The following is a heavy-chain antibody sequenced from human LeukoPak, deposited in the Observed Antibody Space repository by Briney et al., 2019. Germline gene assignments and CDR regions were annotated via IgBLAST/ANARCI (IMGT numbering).Heavy chain of an antibody. CDR2: ISSSGTTI. J-gene: IGHJ4*02. CDR3: ARDHVVGATRFWDY. V-gene: IGHV3-11*01. D-gene: IGHD1-26*01. Sequence: GGPLRLSCAASGFTVSDYYMSWIRQAPGKGLEWVSYISSSGTTIHYADSVKGRFTISKDNAKNSLFLQMNSLRAEDTAVYYCARDHVVGATRFWDYWGQGTLVTVSS. CDR1: GFTVSDYY.